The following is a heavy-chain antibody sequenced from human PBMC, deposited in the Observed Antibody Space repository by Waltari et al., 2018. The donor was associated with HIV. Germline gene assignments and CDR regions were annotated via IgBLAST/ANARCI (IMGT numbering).Heavy chain of an antibody. CDR2: INPNNAGT. D-gene: IGHD2-2*01. CDR3: ARVALPAAIHYGMDA. Sequence: QVQLVQSGAEMKKPGASVKVSCKASGYSFIAYYIHWVRQAPGQGLEGMGRINPNNAGTNYPQKFQGRVTMTRDTSINTVYMGLIRLRPDDTAVYYCARVALPAAIHYGMDAWGQGTTVTVSS. J-gene: IGHJ6*02. V-gene: IGHV1-2*06. CDR1: GYSFIAYY.